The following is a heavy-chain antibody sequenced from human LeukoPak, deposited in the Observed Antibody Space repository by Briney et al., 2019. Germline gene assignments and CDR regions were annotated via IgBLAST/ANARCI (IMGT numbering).Heavy chain of an antibody. D-gene: IGHD2-2*01. CDR3: ARVVVPAAINGGGDYFDY. J-gene: IGHJ4*02. Sequence: PSETLSLTCAVYGGSFSGYYWSWIRQPPGKGLEWIGEINHSGSTNYNPSLKSRVTISVDTSKNQFSLKLSSVTAADTAVYYCARVVVPAAINGGGDYFDYWGQGTLVTVSS. CDR2: INHSGST. V-gene: IGHV4-34*09. CDR1: GGSFSGYY.